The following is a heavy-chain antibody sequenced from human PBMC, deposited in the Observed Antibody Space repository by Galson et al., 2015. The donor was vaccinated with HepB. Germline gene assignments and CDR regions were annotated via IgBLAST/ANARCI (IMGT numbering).Heavy chain of an antibody. D-gene: IGHD4-17*01. CDR1: GYKFANFG. Sequence: SVKVSCKGSGYKFANFGISWVRQAPRQGLEWMGWINTHNGDTNYARKLLGRVTMTTDTPTSTAYLELRNLRYDDTDLDYCAKDYAVTTKSWFDPWGQGTLVTVSS. CDR3: AKDYAVTTKSWFDP. CDR2: INTHNGDT. V-gene: IGHV1-18*01. J-gene: IGHJ5*02.